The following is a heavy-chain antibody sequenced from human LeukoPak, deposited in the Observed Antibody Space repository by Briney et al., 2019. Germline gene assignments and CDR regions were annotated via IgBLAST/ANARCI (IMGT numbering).Heavy chain of an antibody. CDR3: ASVRAYSTFYY. CDR2: INQDGSVK. J-gene: IGHJ4*02. V-gene: IGHV3-7*01. D-gene: IGHD3-16*01. CDR1: GFTFSNYW. Sequence: PGGSLRLSCAASGFTFSNYWMNWVRQAPGKGLEWVANINQDGSVKNYVDSVKGRFTISRDNAKNSLYLQMNSLRAEDTSVYYCASVRAYSTFYYWGQGTLVTVSS.